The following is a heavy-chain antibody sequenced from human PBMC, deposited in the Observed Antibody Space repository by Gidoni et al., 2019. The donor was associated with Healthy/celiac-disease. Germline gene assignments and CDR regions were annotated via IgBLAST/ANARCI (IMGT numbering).Heavy chain of an antibody. Sequence: EVQLVQSGAAVNKPGESLKISCKGSGYSFTSYWIGWVRQMPGKGLEWMGILYPGDSDTRYSPSFQGQVTISADKSISTAYLQWSSLKASDTAMYYWARHIAAAGTGGWFDPWGQGTLVTVSS. D-gene: IGHD6-13*01. V-gene: IGHV5-51*01. CDR3: ARHIAAAGTGGWFDP. CDR1: GYSFTSYW. J-gene: IGHJ5*02. CDR2: LYPGDSDT.